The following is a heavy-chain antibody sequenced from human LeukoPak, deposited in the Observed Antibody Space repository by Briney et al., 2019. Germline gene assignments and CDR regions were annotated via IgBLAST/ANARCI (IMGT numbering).Heavy chain of an antibody. Sequence: SETLSLTCGVSGYSISRGYYWAWIRQPPGKGLEWIGTIYHIGSTYYNPSLESRVTISVDKSKNEFSLNLNSMTAADTAVYYCARAGWIITSGIDYWGQGALVTVSS. CDR2: IYHIGST. J-gene: IGHJ4*02. D-gene: IGHD1-20*01. CDR3: ARAGWIITSGIDY. CDR1: GYSISRGYY. V-gene: IGHV4-38-2*01.